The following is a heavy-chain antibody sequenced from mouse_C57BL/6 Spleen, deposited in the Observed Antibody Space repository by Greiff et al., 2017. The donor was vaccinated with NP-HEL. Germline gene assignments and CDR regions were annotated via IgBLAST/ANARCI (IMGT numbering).Heavy chain of an antibody. J-gene: IGHJ4*01. CDR3: ARPDAIDY. CDR2: INPSSGYT. Sequence: VQLVESGAELARPGASVKMSCKASGYTFTSYTMHWVKQRPGQGLEWIGYINPSSGYTKYNQKFKDKATLTADKSSSTAYMQLSSLTSEESAVYYCARPDAIDYWGQGTSVTVSS. CDR1: GYTFTSYT. V-gene: IGHV1-4*01.